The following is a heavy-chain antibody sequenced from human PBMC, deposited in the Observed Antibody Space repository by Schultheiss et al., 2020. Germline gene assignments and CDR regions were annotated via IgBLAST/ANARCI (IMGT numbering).Heavy chain of an antibody. CDR2: IKQDGSEK. V-gene: IGHV3-7*03. Sequence: GESLKISCAASGFTFSDYYMSWIRQAPGKGLEWVANIKQDGSEKYYVDSVKGRFTISRDNAKNSLYLQMNSLRAEDTAVYYCARDLSPDRITIFGVVIQQDYYYGMDVWGQGTTVTVSS. CDR3: ARDLSPDRITIFGVVIQQDYYYGMDV. CDR1: GFTFSDYY. J-gene: IGHJ6*02. D-gene: IGHD3-3*01.